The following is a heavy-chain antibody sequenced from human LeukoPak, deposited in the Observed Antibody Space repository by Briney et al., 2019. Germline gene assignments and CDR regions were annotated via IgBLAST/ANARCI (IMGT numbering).Heavy chain of an antibody. CDR3: ARAISTPIDTYYDFWSGYSGFDY. Sequence: GASVKVSCKASGGTFSSYAISWVRQAPGQGLEWMGGIIPIFGTANYAQKFQGRVTITTDESTSTAYMELSSLRSDDTAVYYCARAISTPIDTYYDFWSGYSGFDYWGQGTLVTVSS. CDR1: GGTFSSYA. D-gene: IGHD3-3*01. V-gene: IGHV1-69*05. J-gene: IGHJ4*02. CDR2: IIPIFGTA.